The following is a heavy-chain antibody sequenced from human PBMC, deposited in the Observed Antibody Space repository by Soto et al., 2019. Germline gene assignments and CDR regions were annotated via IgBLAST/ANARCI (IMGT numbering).Heavy chain of an antibody. CDR3: AKARSSSSLDY. CDR1: GFTFSSYG. CDR2: ISYDGSNK. V-gene: IGHV3-30*18. D-gene: IGHD6-13*01. J-gene: IGHJ4*02. Sequence: QVQLVESGGGVVQPGRSLRLSCAASGFTFSSYGMHWVRQAPGKGLEWVAVISYDGSNKYYADYVKGRFTISRDNSKNTLYLQMNSLRAEDTAVYYCAKARSSSSLDYWGQGTLVTVSS.